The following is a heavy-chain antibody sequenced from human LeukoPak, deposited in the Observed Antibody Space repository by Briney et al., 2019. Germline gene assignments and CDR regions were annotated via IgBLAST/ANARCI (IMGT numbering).Heavy chain of an antibody. Sequence: PGGSLRLSCAASGFTFSSCAMHWVRQAPGKGLEYVSAISSNGGSTYYANSVKGRFTISRDNSKNTLYLQMGSLRAEDMAVYYCARVRWELLDAFDIWGQGTMVTVSS. D-gene: IGHD1-26*01. CDR3: ARVRWELLDAFDI. CDR1: GFTFSSCA. J-gene: IGHJ3*02. V-gene: IGHV3-64*01. CDR2: ISSNGGST.